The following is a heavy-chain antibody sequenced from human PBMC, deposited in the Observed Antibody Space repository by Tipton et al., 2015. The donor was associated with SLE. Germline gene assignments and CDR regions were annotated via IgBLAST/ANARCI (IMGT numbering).Heavy chain of an antibody. J-gene: IGHJ6*02. CDR3: AKTKWGYTTSSGYYYSVMDV. CDR1: GGTFSSQA. D-gene: IGHD6-6*01. V-gene: IGHV1-69*06. CDR2: ITPIFGTT. Sequence: QVQLVQSGAEVKKPGSSVKLSCKASGGTFSSQAVSWVRQAPGQGLEWMGGITPIFGTTKYAQKFQGRVTLTADRSTDTAFMNLSSLTSDDTAVYYCAKTKWGYTTSSGYYYSVMDVWGQGTTVTVSS.